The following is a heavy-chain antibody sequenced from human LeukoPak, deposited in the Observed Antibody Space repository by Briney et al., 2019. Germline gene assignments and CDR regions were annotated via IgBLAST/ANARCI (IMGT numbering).Heavy chain of an antibody. D-gene: IGHD3-10*01. J-gene: IGHJ3*01. V-gene: IGHV1-8*02. CDR1: GGTFSSYA. CDR2: MNPNSGNT. Sequence: ASVKVSCKASGGTFSSYAISWVRQAPGQGLEWMGWMNPNSGNTGYAQKFQGRVTMTRNTSISTAYMELSSLRSEDTAVYYCARVGGLAGKVPWGQGTMVTVSS. CDR3: ARVGGLAGKVP.